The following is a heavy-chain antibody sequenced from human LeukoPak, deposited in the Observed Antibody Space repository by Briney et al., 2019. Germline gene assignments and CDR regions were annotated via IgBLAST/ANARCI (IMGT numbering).Heavy chain of an antibody. J-gene: IGHJ4*02. CDR2: INPNSGGT. CDR3: ARGLGWEQWLVPDYYFDY. V-gene: IGHV1-2*02. Sequence: ASVKVSCKASGYTFTGYYMHWVRQAPGQGLEWMGWINPNSGGTNYAQKFQGRVTMTRDTSISTAYMELSRLRSDDTAVYYYARGLGWEQWLVPDYYFDYWGQGTLVTVSS. CDR1: GYTFTGYY. D-gene: IGHD6-19*01.